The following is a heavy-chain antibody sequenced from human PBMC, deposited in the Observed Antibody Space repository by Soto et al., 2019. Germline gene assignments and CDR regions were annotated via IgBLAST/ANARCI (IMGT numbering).Heavy chain of an antibody. Sequence: GGALRLTWAASGFNLSHPWMTWVRQAAGKGVQLVVRIRIKTDGGTAEYAAPVTVRFAMSRDDPKNTVYLQINSLKTEHTAVYYCTTGIYYGILPVHHDVPXWGQAALVTVSX. D-gene: IGHD3-9*01. CDR3: TTGIYYGILPVHHDVPX. J-gene: IGHJ4*02. V-gene: IGHV3-15*01. CDR2: IRIKTDGGTA. CDR1: GFNLSHPW.